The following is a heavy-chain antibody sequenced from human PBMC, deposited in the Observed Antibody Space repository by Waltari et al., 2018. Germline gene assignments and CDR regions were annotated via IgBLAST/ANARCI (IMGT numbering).Heavy chain of an antibody. CDR2: VSGTTSYR. Sequence: DVQLVESGGGLVKPGGSLRLSCGASGFDFSIYGMNWVRQSAGKGLEWVALVSGTTSYRYYADSVKGRFTVSRDNAKTNVYLQMDNLRVEDTAVYYCARGVFDSWGQGTLVTVSS. J-gene: IGHJ5*01. CDR3: ARGVFDS. V-gene: IGHV3-21*01. CDR1: GFDFSIYG.